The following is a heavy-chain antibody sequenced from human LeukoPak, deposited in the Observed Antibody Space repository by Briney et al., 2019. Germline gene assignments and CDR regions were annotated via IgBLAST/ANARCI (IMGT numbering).Heavy chain of an antibody. D-gene: IGHD6-13*01. CDR3: ARRFGYSSSFAPEYYYYMDV. CDR1: GYSFTSYL. Sequence: GAALKTSSKGPGYSFTSYLIGWVRQMPGKGLGWVGSIYPGGYDTRYSPSFQAHVTISADKSISTAYLQWSSLKASDPAMYYCARRFGYSSSFAPEYYYYMDVWGKGTTVTVSS. CDR2: IYPGGYDT. V-gene: IGHV5-51*01. J-gene: IGHJ6*03.